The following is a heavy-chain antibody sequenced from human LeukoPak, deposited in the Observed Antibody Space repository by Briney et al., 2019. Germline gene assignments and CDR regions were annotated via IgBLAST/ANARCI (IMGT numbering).Heavy chain of an antibody. Sequence: GGSLRLSCAASGFTFSSYWMHWVRQAPGKGLVWVSRINSDGSSTSYADSVKGRFTISRDNAKNTLYLQMNSLRAEDTAVYYCASSSGARNFDYWGQGTLVTVSS. V-gene: IGHV3-74*01. CDR3: ASSSGARNFDY. J-gene: IGHJ4*02. CDR1: GFTFSSYW. CDR2: INSDGSST. D-gene: IGHD6-6*01.